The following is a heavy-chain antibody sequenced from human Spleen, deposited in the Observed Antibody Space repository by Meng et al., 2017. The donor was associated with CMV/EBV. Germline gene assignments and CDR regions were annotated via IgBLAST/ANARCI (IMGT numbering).Heavy chain of an antibody. CDR2: ISAYNGNT. Sequence: VRLGQSGAEVKKPEASVKVSCKASGYTFTSYGISWVRQAPGQGLEWMGWISAYNGNTNYAQKLQGRVTMTTDTSTSTAYMELRSLRSDDTAVYYCARVALDGWELLRIDYWGQGTLVTVSS. J-gene: IGHJ4*02. V-gene: IGHV1-18*01. CDR1: GYTFTSYG. D-gene: IGHD1-26*01. CDR3: ARVALDGWELLRIDY.